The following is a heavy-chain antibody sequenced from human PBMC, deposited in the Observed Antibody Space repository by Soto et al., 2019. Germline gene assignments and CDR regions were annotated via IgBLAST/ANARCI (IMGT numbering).Heavy chain of an antibody. CDR2: IIPIFGTA. Sequence: SVKVSCKASGGTFSSYAISWVRQAPGQGLEWMGGIIPIFGTANYAQKFQGRVTITADKSTSTASMELSSLRSEDTAVYYCARGNRPIFGVPDPPYYYYGMDVWGQGTTVTVSS. J-gene: IGHJ6*02. V-gene: IGHV1-69*06. CDR1: GGTFSSYA. CDR3: ARGNRPIFGVPDPPYYYYGMDV. D-gene: IGHD3-3*01.